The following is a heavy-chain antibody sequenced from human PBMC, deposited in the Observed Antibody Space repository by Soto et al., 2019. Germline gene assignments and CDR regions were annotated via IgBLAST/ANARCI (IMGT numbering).Heavy chain of an antibody. Sequence: WGCXRLSWSPGALTFNNFSITLFRHAPGKGLEWVSAISGSGGRIYYADSVKGRFTISRDNSKKTLYVQMNSLRDEETAVYYCAKDTGIGIKGGYDDFDIWGQGTMV. V-gene: IGHV3-23*01. J-gene: IGHJ3*02. D-gene: IGHD3-10*01. CDR3: AKDTGIGIKGGYDDFDI. CDR1: ALTFNNFS. CDR2: ISGSGGRI.